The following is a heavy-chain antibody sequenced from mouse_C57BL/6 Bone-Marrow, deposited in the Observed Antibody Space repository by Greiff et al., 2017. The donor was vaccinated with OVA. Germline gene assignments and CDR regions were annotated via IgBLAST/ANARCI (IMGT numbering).Heavy chain of an antibody. D-gene: IGHD1-1*01. CDR3: ARHGDYGSFFDY. CDR1: GFTFSSYG. Sequence: EVNVVESGGDLVKPGGSLKLSCAASGFTFSSYGMSWVRQTPDKRLEWDATISSGGSYTYYPDSVKGRFTISRDNAKNTLYLQMSSLKSEDTAMYYCARHGDYGSFFDYGGQGTTLTVSS. CDR2: ISSGGSYT. J-gene: IGHJ2*01. V-gene: IGHV5-6*01.